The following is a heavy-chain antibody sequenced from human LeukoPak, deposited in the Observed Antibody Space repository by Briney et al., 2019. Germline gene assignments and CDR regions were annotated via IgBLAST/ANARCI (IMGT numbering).Heavy chain of an antibody. Sequence: GGSLRLSCAASGFTFNNYAMNWVRQAPGKGLEWVSVISGSGGTTYYADSVKGRFTISRDSSKNTLYLQMNSLRAEDTAVYYCAKVSGGGLYYDGMDVWGQGATVTVSS. D-gene: IGHD1-14*01. CDR1: GFTFNNYA. CDR2: ISGSGGTT. V-gene: IGHV3-23*01. J-gene: IGHJ6*02. CDR3: AKVSGGGLYYDGMDV.